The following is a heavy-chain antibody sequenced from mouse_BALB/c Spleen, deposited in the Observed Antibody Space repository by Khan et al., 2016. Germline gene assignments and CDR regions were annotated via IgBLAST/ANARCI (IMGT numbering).Heavy chain of an antibody. Sequence: VKLLESGGGLVQPGGSLKLSCVASGFDFSRYWMSWVRQAPGKGLEWIGEINPDSSTINYTPSLKDKFIISRDNAKNTLYLQMSKVRSEDTALYYCARLHYDGLFAYWGQGTLVTVSA. J-gene: IGHJ3*01. CDR1: GFDFSRYW. V-gene: IGHV4-1*02. CDR2: INPDSSTI. D-gene: IGHD1-2*01. CDR3: ARLHYDGLFAY.